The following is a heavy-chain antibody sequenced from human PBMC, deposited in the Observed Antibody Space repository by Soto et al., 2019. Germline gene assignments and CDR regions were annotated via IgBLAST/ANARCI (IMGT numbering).Heavy chain of an antibody. CDR1: GYTFTNYG. D-gene: IGHD3-3*01. CDR3: ARTITIRFLAPAH. J-gene: IGHJ4*02. CDR2: ISAHSGDT. V-gene: IGHV1-18*01. Sequence: QGHLVQYGAEVTKPGASVKGSCKASGYTFTNYGINWVRRAPGQALEWMGWISAHSGDTTYAQRLRDRGTITTYTSTTTAYREVGSLTSVDAAVYSCARTITIRFLAPAHWGEGHRVTVSS.